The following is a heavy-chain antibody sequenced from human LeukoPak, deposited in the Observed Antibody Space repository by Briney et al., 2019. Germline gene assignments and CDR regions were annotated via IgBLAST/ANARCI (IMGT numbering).Heavy chain of an antibody. CDR2: IYYSGST. V-gene: IGHV4-31*03. Sequence: KPSETLSLTCTVSGGSISSGGYYWSWIRQHPGKGLEWIGYIYYSGSTYYNPSLKSRVTISVDTPKNRFSLKLSSVTAADTAVYYCARDHPVRDSVWGQGTLVTVSS. CDR3: ARDHPVRDSV. J-gene: IGHJ4*02. CDR1: GGSISSGGYY. D-gene: IGHD3-3*01.